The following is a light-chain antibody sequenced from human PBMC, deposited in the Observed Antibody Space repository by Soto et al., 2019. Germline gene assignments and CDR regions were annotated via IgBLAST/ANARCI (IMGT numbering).Light chain of an antibody. J-gene: IGKJ3*01. CDR1: QSVSSY. CDR3: QQRSNWPPT. V-gene: IGKV3-11*01. CDR2: AAS. Sequence: EIVLTQSPATLSLSPGERATLSCRASQSVSSYLAWYEQKPGQAPRLLFYAASSRATGIPARFSGSGSGTDFTLTTXSXEPEDFAVYYCQQRSNWPPTFGPGTKVDIK.